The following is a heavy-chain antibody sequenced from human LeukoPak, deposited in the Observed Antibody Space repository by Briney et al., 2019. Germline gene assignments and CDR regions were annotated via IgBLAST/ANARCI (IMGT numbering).Heavy chain of an antibody. CDR2: IYYSGST. CDR1: GGSISSDY. CDR3: ASQTSGTYYPLDS. J-gene: IGHJ4*02. Sequence: PSETLSLTCAVSGGSISSDYWSWIRQPPGKGLEWIGYIYYSGSTNYNPSLKSRVTISIDTSKSQFSLKLSSVTAAHTAVYYCASQTSGTYYPLDSWGQGTLVTVSS. D-gene: IGHD1-26*01. V-gene: IGHV4-59*08.